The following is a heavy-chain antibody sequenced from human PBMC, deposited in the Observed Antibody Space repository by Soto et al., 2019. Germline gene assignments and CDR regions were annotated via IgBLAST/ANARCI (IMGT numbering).Heavy chain of an antibody. D-gene: IGHD2-8*02. CDR3: ARDKITGLFDY. V-gene: IGHV4-31*03. J-gene: IGHJ4*02. Sequence: SETLSLTCNVSGGSISSGRHYWSWIRQHPGKGLEWIGYIYYSGSTYYNPSLKSRVTISVDTSKNQFSLKLTSVTAADTAVYYCARDKITGLFDYWGQGTLVTVSS. CDR2: IYYSGST. CDR1: GGSISSGRHY.